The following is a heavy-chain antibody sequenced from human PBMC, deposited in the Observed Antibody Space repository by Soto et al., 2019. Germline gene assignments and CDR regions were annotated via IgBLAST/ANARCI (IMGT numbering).Heavy chain of an antibody. CDR1: GYSFTSYW. CDR3: ARQRGYSYGMANWFDP. D-gene: IGHD5-18*01. V-gene: IGHV5-51*01. CDR2: IYPGDSDT. Sequence: GESLKISCKGSGYSFTSYWIGWVRQMPGKGLEWMGIIYPGDSDTRYSPSFQGQVTISADKSISIAYLQWSSLKASDTAMYYCARQRGYSYGMANWFDPWGQGTLVTVSS. J-gene: IGHJ5*02.